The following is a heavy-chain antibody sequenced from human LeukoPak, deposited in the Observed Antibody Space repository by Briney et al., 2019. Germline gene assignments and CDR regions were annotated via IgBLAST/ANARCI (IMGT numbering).Heavy chain of an antibody. D-gene: IGHD6-19*01. J-gene: IGHJ5*01. Sequence: SETLSLTCSVSGGSISGYYWNWIRQPPGKGLDWIGCIYYSGYTNYSPSLKSRVTISIDTSKNQFSLQLSSVTAADTAVYYCARSVAVAGRRGWELGKFDSWGQGTLITVSS. CDR3: ARSVAVAGRRGWELGKFDS. CDR2: IYYSGYT. CDR1: GGSISGYY. V-gene: IGHV4-59*01.